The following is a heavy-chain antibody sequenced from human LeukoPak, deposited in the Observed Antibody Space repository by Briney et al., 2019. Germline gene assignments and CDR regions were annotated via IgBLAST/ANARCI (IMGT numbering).Heavy chain of an antibody. CDR2: IYYSGST. CDR1: GGSISSYY. Sequence: PSETQSLTCTVSGGSISSYYWGWIRQAPGKGLEWIGYIYYSGSTNYNPSLKSRVTISVDTSKNQFSLKLSSVTAADTAVYYCASLSYCSSTSCYVGYFDYWGQGTLVTVSS. V-gene: IGHV4-59*08. D-gene: IGHD2-2*01. CDR3: ASLSYCSSTSCYVGYFDY. J-gene: IGHJ4*02.